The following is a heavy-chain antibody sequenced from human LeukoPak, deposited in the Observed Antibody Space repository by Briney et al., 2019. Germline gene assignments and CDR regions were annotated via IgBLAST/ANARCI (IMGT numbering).Heavy chain of an antibody. Sequence: GGSLRLSCAASGFTFSSYSMNWVRQAPGKGLEWVSSISSSSSYIYYADSVKGRFTISRDNAKNSLYLQMNSLRAEDTAVYYCARDRSRELRYYYGMDVWGQGTTVTVSS. CDR2: ISSSSSYI. CDR3: ARDRSRELRYYYGMDV. V-gene: IGHV3-21*01. CDR1: GFTFSSYS. J-gene: IGHJ6*02. D-gene: IGHD1-26*01.